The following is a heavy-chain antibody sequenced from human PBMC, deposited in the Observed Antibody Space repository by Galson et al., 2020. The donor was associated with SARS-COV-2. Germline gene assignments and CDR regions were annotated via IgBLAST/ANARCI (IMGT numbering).Heavy chain of an antibody. CDR1: GFIFSDAH. CDR3: ARESWGSLDP. D-gene: IGHD3-16*01. Sequence: GESLKISCAASGFIFSDAHMTWIRPAPGKGLEWNSYIQNGGDTIYYADSVKGRFTMSRDNANNLLYLQMNSLRVEDTAMYYCARESWGSLDPWGQGTLVTVST. CDR2: IQNGGDTI. J-gene: IGHJ5*02. V-gene: IGHV3-11*01.